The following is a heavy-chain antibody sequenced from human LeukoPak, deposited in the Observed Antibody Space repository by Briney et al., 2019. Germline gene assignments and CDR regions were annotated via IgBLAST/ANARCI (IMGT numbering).Heavy chain of an antibody. CDR2: IYYSGNT. Sequence: SETLSLTCTVSGGSVSGYYWSWIRQPPEKGLEWIGYIYYSGNTNYNPSLKSRLIMSLDTSKNHFSLKLNSVTAADTAVYYCARHKDSGDYPLDYWGQGILVSVSS. J-gene: IGHJ4*02. V-gene: IGHV4-59*02. CDR3: ARHKDSGDYPLDY. D-gene: IGHD4-17*01. CDR1: GGSVSGYY.